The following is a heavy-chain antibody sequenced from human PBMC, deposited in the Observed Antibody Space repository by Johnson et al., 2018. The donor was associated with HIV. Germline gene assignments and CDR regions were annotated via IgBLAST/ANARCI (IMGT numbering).Heavy chain of an antibody. D-gene: IGHD3-22*01. V-gene: IGHV3-66*02. CDR3: AKDVGNYWPNALDI. CDR2: IYSGGST. Sequence: VQLVESGGGLVQPGGSLRLSCAASGFTVSSNYMSWVRQAPGKGLEWVSVIYSGGSTYYADSVKGRFTISRDNSKNTLYLQMNSLTAEDTAVYYCAKDVGNYWPNALDIWGQGTTVTVSS. J-gene: IGHJ3*02. CDR1: GFTVSSNY.